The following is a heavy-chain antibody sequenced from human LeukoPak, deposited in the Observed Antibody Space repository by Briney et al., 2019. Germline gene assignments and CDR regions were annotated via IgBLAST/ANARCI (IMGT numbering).Heavy chain of an antibody. CDR1: GGYISSYY. D-gene: IGHD3-22*01. CDR3: ARAPGYYDSSGYYGGWFDP. CDR2: VYYTGST. J-gene: IGHJ5*02. V-gene: IGHV4-59*12. Sequence: SETLSLTCTVSGGYISSYYWSWIRQPPGEGLEWIGYVYYTGSTNYNPSLKSRVSISVDTSKNQFSLKLSSVTAADTAVYYCARAPGYYDSSGYYGGWFDPWGQGTLVTVSS.